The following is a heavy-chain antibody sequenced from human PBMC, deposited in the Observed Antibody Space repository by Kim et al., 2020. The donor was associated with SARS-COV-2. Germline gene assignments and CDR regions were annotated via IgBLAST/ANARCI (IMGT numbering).Heavy chain of an antibody. CDR3: ARHLRYSYGTGYYFDY. D-gene: IGHD5-18*01. Sequence: LTSRVTISVDTSKSQFSMRLSSVTAADTAVYYCARHLRYSYGTGYYFDYWGQGTLVTVSS. J-gene: IGHJ4*02. V-gene: IGHV4-39*01.